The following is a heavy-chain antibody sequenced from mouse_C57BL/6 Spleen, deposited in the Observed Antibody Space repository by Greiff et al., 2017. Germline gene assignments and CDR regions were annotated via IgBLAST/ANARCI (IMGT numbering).Heavy chain of an antibody. CDR1: GYTFTSYG. V-gene: IGHV1-81*01. CDR2: IYPRSGNT. J-gene: IGHJ4*01. CDR3: ARDFYYGSSRDAMDY. Sequence: QVQLKQSGAELARPGASVKLSCKASGYTFTSYGISWVKQRTGQGLEWIGEIYPRSGNTYYNEKFKGKATLTADKSSSTAYMELRSLTSEDSAVYFCARDFYYGSSRDAMDYWGQGTSVTVSS. D-gene: IGHD1-1*01.